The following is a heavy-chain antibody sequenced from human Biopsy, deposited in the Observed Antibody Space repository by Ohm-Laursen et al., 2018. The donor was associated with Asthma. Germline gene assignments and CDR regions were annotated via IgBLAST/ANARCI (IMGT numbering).Heavy chain of an antibody. Sequence: SDTLSLTCTVSGGSISSSSYYWGWIRRPPGKGLEFIGTIYYSGSTYYNPSLKSRVTLSVDASKNQFSLKLTSGTAADTAVYYCVSPPGYWGQGTLVTVSS. J-gene: IGHJ4*02. V-gene: IGHV4-39*01. CDR1: GGSISSSSYY. CDR3: VSPPGY. CDR2: IYYSGST.